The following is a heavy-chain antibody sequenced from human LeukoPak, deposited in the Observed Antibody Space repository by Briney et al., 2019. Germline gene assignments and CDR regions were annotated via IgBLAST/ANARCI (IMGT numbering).Heavy chain of an antibody. J-gene: IGHJ4*02. CDR1: GASITNGYY. Sequence: SETLSLTCTVSGASITNGYYWGWIRQSPGKGLEWIGSIYHSGSTYRNPSLKSRVTMSVDTSKNQFSLKLSSVTAADTAVYYCARGLVYYGSGPESYFDYWGQGTLVTVSS. CDR2: IYHSGST. D-gene: IGHD3-10*01. V-gene: IGHV4-38-2*02. CDR3: ARGLVYYGSGPESYFDY.